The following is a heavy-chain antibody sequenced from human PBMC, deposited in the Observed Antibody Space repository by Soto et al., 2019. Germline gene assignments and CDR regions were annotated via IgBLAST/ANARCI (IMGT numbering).Heavy chain of an antibody. J-gene: IGHJ6*02. V-gene: IGHV3-7*01. Sequence: PXVSLRLSCAASGFTFSTYWMNWVRQAPGKGLRWVANIKQDGSEKYYVDSVKGRFAISRDNAKDSLFLQMNNLRAEDTAVYYCVRDWSTFWGMDVWGQGTTVTVSS. CDR3: VRDWSTFWGMDV. CDR1: GFTFSTYW. CDR2: IKQDGSEK.